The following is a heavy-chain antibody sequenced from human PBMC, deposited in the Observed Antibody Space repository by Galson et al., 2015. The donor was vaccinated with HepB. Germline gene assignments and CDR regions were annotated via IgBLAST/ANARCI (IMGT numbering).Heavy chain of an antibody. CDR2: ISYDGSNK. CDR3: AREFGAFDI. J-gene: IGHJ3*02. D-gene: IGHD3-10*01. CDR1: GFTFSSYA. Sequence: SLRLSCAASGFTFSSYAMHWVRQAPGKGLEWVAVISYDGSNKYYADSVKGRFTISRDNSKNTLYLQMNSLRAEDTAVYYCAREFGAFDIWGQGTMVTVSS. V-gene: IGHV3-30*04.